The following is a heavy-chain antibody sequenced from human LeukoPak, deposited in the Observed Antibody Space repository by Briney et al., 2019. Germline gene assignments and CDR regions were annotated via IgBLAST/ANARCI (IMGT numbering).Heavy chain of an antibody. CDR2: IYSGGRT. V-gene: IGHV3-53*04. J-gene: IGHJ4*02. CDR1: GFTVSSNY. Sequence: GGSLRLFCAASGFTVSSNYMSWVRQAPGKGLEWVSGIYSGGRTYYADSVNGRFTISRHNSKNTLYLQMNSLRAEDTAVYYCASRRSSGWYAYWGQGTLVTVSS. D-gene: IGHD6-19*01. CDR3: ASRRSSGWYAY.